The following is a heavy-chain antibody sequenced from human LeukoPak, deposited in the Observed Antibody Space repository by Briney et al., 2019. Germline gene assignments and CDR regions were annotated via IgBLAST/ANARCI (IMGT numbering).Heavy chain of an antibody. Sequence: PGGSLRLSCAASGFTFSSYSMNWVRQAPGKGQEWVSYISSSSSTIYYADSVKGRFTISRDNAKNSLYLQMNSLRAEDTAVYYCARDQEQLVPYYYYYMDVWGKGTTVTVSS. J-gene: IGHJ6*03. CDR3: ARDQEQLVPYYYYYMDV. D-gene: IGHD6-6*01. CDR2: ISSSSSTI. V-gene: IGHV3-48*04. CDR1: GFTFSSYS.